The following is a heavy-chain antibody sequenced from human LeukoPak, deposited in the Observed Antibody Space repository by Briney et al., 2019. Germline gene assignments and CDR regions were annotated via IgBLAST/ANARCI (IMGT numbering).Heavy chain of an antibody. CDR2: INPSGGST. J-gene: IGHJ3*02. D-gene: IGHD3-9*01. Sequence: GAPVKVSCKASGYTFTSYYMHWVRQAPGQGLEWMGIINPSGGSTSYAQKFQGRVTMTRDTSTSTVYMELSSLRSEDTAVYYCATQILTGYYHRGAFDIWGQGTMVTVSS. CDR1: GYTFTSYY. CDR3: ATQILTGYYHRGAFDI. V-gene: IGHV1-46*01.